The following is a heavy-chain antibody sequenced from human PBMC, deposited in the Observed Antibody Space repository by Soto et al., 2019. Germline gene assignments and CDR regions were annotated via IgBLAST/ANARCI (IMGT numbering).Heavy chain of an antibody. Sequence: QVQLVESGGDLVKPGGSLRLSCAASGYTFSDYYMSWIRQAPGKGLEWISYIDTSGTKIYYADSVKGRFTITRDNAKNSLDLEMNSLRDEDTAVYYCASHYDIWSGYLSPVYYWGQGTLVTVSS. V-gene: IGHV3-11*01. CDR1: GYTFSDYY. J-gene: IGHJ4*02. D-gene: IGHD3-3*01. CDR3: ASHYDIWSGYLSPVYY. CDR2: IDTSGTKI.